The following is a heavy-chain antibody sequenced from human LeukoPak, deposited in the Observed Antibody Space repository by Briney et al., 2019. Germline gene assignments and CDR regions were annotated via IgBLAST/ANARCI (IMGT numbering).Heavy chain of an antibody. J-gene: IGHJ6*02. Sequence: PSETLSLTCAVYGGSFSGYYWSWIRQPPGKGLEWIGEINHSGSTNYNPSLKSRVTISVDTSKNQFSLKLSSVTAADTAVYYCARGSGGYYYYGMDAWGQGTTVTVSS. D-gene: IGHD1-1*01. V-gene: IGHV4-34*01. CDR1: GGSFSGYY. CDR2: INHSGST. CDR3: ARGSGGYYYYGMDA.